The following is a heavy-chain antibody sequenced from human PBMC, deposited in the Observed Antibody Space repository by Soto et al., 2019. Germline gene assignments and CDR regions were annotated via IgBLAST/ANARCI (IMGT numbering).Heavy chain of an antibody. J-gene: IGHJ5*02. CDR1: GFTFSSYG. CDR3: ARDDYGDTINWFDP. CDR2: IWYDGSNK. Sequence: GGSLRLSCAASGFTFSSYGMHWVRQAPGKRLEWVAVIWYDGSNKYYADSVKGRFTISRDNSKNTLYLQMNSLRAEDTAVYYCARDDYGDTINWFDPWGQGTLVTVSS. D-gene: IGHD4-17*01. V-gene: IGHV3-33*01.